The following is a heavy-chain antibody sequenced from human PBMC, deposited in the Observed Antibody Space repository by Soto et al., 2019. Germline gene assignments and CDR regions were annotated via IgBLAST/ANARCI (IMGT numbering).Heavy chain of an antibody. V-gene: IGHV4-59*01. D-gene: IGHD3-3*01. CDR3: ARRSEDDFWSGYYNPPYYYYMDV. CDR2: IYYSGST. J-gene: IGHJ6*03. Sequence: SETLSLTCTVSGGSISSYYWSWIRQPPGKGLEWIGYIYYSGSTNYNPSLKSRVTISVDTSKNQFSLKLSSVTAADTAVYYCARRSEDDFWSGYYNPPYYYYMDVWGKGTTVTVSS. CDR1: GGSISSYY.